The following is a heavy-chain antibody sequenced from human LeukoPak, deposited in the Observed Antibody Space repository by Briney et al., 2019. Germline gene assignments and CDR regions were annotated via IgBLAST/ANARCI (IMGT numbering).Heavy chain of an antibody. CDR1: GGTFSSYA. CDR3: ARVSDQNWFDP. Sequence: SVKVSCKASGGTFSSYAISWVRQAPGQGLEWMGRIIPILGIANYAQKFQGRVTITADKSTSTAYMELSSLRSEDTAVYYCARVSDQNWFDPWGQGTLVTVSS. V-gene: IGHV1-69*04. J-gene: IGHJ5*02. CDR2: IIPILGIA.